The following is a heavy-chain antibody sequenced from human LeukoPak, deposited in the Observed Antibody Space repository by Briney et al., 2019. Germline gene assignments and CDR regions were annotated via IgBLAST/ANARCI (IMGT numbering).Heavy chain of an antibody. CDR3: ASYGGNPSRFDP. Sequence: QPGGSLRLSCAASGFTFSTYEMNWVRQAPGKGLEWVSHISSSGRTIYHADSVKGRFTISRDNAQNSLYLQMNSLRAEDTAVYYCASYGGNPSRFDPWGQGTLVTVSS. J-gene: IGHJ5*02. CDR2: ISSSGRTI. CDR1: GFTFSTYE. D-gene: IGHD4-23*01. V-gene: IGHV3-48*03.